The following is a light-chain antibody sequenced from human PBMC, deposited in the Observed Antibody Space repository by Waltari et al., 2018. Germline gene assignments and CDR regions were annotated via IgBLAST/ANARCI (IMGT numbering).Light chain of an antibody. V-gene: IGKV3-15*01. CDR2: GKS. Sequence: EIVMTQSPATLSMSPGETATLSCRASQGISSNLAWYQQKTGQAPRLLMYGKSTRASGFPAGFSGSGSGTEFTLTISSLQSEDFATYYCQQYDIWPYTFGQGTKLEIK. CDR3: QQYDIWPYT. CDR1: QGISSN. J-gene: IGKJ2*01.